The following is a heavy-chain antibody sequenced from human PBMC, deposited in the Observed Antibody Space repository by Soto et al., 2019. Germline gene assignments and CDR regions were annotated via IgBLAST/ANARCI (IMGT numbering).Heavy chain of an antibody. CDR2: ISWNSGSI. D-gene: IGHD2-8*01. J-gene: IGHJ3*02. CDR1: GFTIDDYA. CDR3: AKDIRPTDIVLMVYGLGYAFDI. V-gene: IGHV3-9*01. Sequence: PGGSLRLSCAASGFTIDDYAMHWVRQAPGKGLEWVSGISWNSGSIGYADSVKGRFTISRDNAKNSLYLQMNSLRAEDTALYYCAKDIRPTDIVLMVYGLGYAFDIWGQGTMVTVSS.